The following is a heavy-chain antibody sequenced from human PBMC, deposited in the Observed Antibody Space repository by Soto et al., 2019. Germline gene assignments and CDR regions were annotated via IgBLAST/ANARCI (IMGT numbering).Heavy chain of an antibody. J-gene: IGHJ4*02. CDR3: ARRPGSGRSVDY. CDR1: GFTFSDHY. Sequence: EVQLVESGGGLVQPGGSLRLSCAASGFTFSDHYMDWVRQAPGKGLEWVGLIRDKANSYTTEYAASVRGRFTISGDESKNSVYLQMNSLKTEDTVVYYCARRPGSGRSVDYWGQGTLVTVSS. CDR2: IRDKANSYTT. D-gene: IGHD3-10*01. V-gene: IGHV3-72*01.